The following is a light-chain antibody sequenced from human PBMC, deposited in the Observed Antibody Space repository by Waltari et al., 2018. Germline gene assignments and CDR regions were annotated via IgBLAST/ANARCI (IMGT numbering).Light chain of an antibody. CDR3: QQYNKWPPT. Sequence: EIVTTQSPVTLSVSPGERATLSCRASQSVSSNLAWYQQKPGQAPRLLIYDASTRATGIPARFSGSGSGTEFTLIISSLQSEDFAVYYCQQYNKWPPTFGQGTKVEIK. J-gene: IGKJ1*01. CDR2: DAS. CDR1: QSVSSN. V-gene: IGKV3-15*01.